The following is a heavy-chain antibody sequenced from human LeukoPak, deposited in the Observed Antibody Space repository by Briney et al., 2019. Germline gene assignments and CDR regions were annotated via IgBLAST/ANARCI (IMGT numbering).Heavy chain of an antibody. J-gene: IGHJ4*02. CDR1: GYTFTSYG. CDR2: ISAYNGKT. Sequence: ASVTVSCKASGYTFTSYGISWVRQAPGQGLEWMGWISAYNGKTNYAQKLQGRVTMTTDTSTSTAYMELRSLRSDDTAVYYCARDTVVDTADTFDYWGQGTLVTVSS. CDR3: ARDTVVDTADTFDY. D-gene: IGHD5-18*01. V-gene: IGHV1-18*01.